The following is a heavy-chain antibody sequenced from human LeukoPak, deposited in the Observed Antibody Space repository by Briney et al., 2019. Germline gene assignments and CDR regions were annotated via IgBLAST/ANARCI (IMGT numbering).Heavy chain of an antibody. D-gene: IGHD6-13*01. J-gene: IGHJ4*02. V-gene: IGHV4-34*01. CDR3: ARNGRVAAAKDY. CDR2: INHSGST. Sequence: SETLSLTCAVYGGSFSGHYWSWIRQPPGKGLEWIGEINHSGSTNYNPSLKSRVTISVDTSKNQFSLKLSSVTAADTAVYYCARNGRVAAAKDYWGQGTLVTVSS. CDR1: GGSFSGHY.